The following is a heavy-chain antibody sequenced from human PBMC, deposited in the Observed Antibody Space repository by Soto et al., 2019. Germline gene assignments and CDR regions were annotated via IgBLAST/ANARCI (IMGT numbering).Heavy chain of an antibody. CDR2: ISAYNGNT. CDR3: ARLHRGGTAAFDI. J-gene: IGHJ3*02. V-gene: IGHV1-18*01. Sequence: QVQLVQSGAEVKKPGASVKVSCKASGYTFTSFGISWVRQAPGQGLEWMGWISAYNGNTNYAENLQGRVTMTTGTSTSTASMDLRSLRSEDTAGYTSARLHRGGTAAFDIRGHGTMVTVSS. D-gene: IGHD1-7*01. CDR1: GYTFTSFG.